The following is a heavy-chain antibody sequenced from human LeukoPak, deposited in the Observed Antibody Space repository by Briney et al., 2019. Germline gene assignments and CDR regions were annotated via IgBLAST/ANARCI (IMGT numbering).Heavy chain of an antibody. CDR1: GFTVSTNY. V-gene: IGHV3-53*01. CDR2: IYNDGGT. CDR3: ARDRAPGWPHTY. J-gene: IGHJ4*02. D-gene: IGHD2-15*01. Sequence: PGGSLRLSCAASGFTVSTNYMSWVRQAPGKGPERVSVIYNDGGTDYADSVKGRFIISRDNSKNTVYLQMNSLRVDDTAVYYCARDRAPGWPHTYWGQGTLVTVSS.